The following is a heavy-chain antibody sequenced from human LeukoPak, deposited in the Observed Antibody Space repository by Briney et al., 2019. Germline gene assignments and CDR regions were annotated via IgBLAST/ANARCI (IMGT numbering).Heavy chain of an antibody. CDR3: AKVVRYYDYVWGSYRPSYYFDY. CDR1: GFTFSSYA. J-gene: IGHJ4*02. Sequence: GGSLRVSCAASGFTFSSYAMSWVRQAPGKGLEWVSAISGSGGSTYYADSVKGRFTISRDNSKNTLYLQRNSLRAEDTAVYYCAKVVRYYDYVWGSYRPSYYFDYWGQGTLVTVSS. CDR2: ISGSGGST. V-gene: IGHV3-23*01. D-gene: IGHD3-16*02.